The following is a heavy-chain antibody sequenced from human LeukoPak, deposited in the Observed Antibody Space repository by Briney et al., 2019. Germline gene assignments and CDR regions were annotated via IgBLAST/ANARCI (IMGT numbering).Heavy chain of an antibody. CDR2: INPNSGGT. CDR3: ARDLDSVAAADY. J-gene: IGHJ4*02. D-gene: IGHD6-13*01. V-gene: IGHV1-2*06. Sequence: ASVKVSCKASGYTFTGYYMHWVLQAPGQGLEWMGRINPNSGGTNYAQKFQGRVTMTRDTSISTAYMELSRLRSEDTAVYYCARDLDSVAAADYWGQGTLVTVSS. CDR1: GYTFTGYY.